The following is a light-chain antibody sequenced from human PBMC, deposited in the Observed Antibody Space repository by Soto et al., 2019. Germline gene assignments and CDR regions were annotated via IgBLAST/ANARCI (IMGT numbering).Light chain of an antibody. Sequence: QSVLTQPASVSGSPGQSITISCTGTSSDIGGYNYVSWYRQYPGEAPKLLIYEVHNRPSGVSNRFSGSKSGNTASLTISGLQAEDEAVYYCSSHESSNTLIFGGGTKVTVL. J-gene: IGLJ2*01. V-gene: IGLV2-14*01. CDR3: SSHESSNTLI. CDR2: EVH. CDR1: SSDIGGYNY.